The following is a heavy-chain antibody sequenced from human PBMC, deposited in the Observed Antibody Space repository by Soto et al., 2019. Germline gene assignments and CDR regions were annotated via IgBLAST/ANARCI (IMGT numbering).Heavy chain of an antibody. CDR2: ISGSGGST. Sequence: GGSLRLSCAASGFTFSSYAMSWVRQAPGKGLEWVSAISGSGGSTYYADSVKGRFTISRDNSKNTLYLQMNSLRAEDTAAYYCAKENGGNAYYYYYGMDVWGQGTTVTVSS. D-gene: IGHD2-15*01. CDR1: GFTFSSYA. V-gene: IGHV3-23*01. J-gene: IGHJ6*02. CDR3: AKENGGNAYYYYYGMDV.